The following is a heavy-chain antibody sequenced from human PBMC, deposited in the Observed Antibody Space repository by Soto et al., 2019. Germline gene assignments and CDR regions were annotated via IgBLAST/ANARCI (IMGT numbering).Heavy chain of an antibody. CDR2: IGTAGDT. CDR3: ARELVNYGMDV. CDR1: GFTFSSYD. J-gene: IGHJ6*02. D-gene: IGHD6-6*01. Sequence: EVQLVESGGGLVQPGGSLRLSCAASGFTFSSYDMHWVRQATGKGLEWVSAIGTAGDTYYPGSVKGRFTISRENAKNSLYLQMNSLRAEDTAVYYCARELVNYGMDVWGQGTKVTVSS. V-gene: IGHV3-13*01.